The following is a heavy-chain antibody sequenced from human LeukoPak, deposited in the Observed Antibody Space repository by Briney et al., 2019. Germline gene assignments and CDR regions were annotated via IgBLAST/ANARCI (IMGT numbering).Heavy chain of an antibody. CDR2: IYYSGST. V-gene: IGHV4-31*03. CDR3: AGDAIPAATPYYYYGMDV. Sequence: SETLSLTCTVSGGSISSDGYYWSWIRQHPGKGLEWIGYIYYSGSTYYNPSLKSRVTISVDTSKNQFSLKLSSVTAADTAVYYCAGDAIPAATPYYYYGMDVWGKGTTVTVSS. J-gene: IGHJ6*04. CDR1: GGSISSDGYY. D-gene: IGHD2-2*01.